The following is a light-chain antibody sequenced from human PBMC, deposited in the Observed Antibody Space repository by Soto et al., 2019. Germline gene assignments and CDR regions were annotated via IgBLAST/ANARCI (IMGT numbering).Light chain of an antibody. J-gene: IGKJ2*01. Sequence: DIQMTQSPSSLSASLGDRVTITCRASQDISTYLNWYQQKPGKAPNLLIYTVPNLETGVPSRFSGSGSGTVFTLTISALQPEDIATYYCQQYNSLPYTFGQETRLEIE. CDR1: QDISTY. CDR2: TVP. V-gene: IGKV1-33*01. CDR3: QQYNSLPYT.